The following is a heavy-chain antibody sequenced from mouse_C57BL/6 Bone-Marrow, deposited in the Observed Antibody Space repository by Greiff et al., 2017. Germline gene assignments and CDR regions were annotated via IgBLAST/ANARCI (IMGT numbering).Heavy chain of an antibody. Sequence: EVKLVESGGGLVKPGGSLKLSCAASGFTFSSYAMSWVRQTPEKRLEWVATISDGGSYTYYPDNVKGRFTISRDNAKNNLYLQMSHLKSEDTAMYYCARGLRRRKGSMDYWGQGTSVTVSS. D-gene: IGHD2-12*01. CDR1: GFTFSSYA. V-gene: IGHV5-4*03. CDR3: ARGLRRRKGSMDY. J-gene: IGHJ4*01. CDR2: ISDGGSYT.